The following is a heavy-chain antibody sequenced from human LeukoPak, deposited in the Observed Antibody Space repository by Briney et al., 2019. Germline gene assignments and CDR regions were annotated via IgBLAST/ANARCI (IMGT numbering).Heavy chain of an antibody. CDR2: INSDGSST. Sequence: GGSLRLSCAASGFTLSSYWMHWVRHAPGKGLVWVSRINSDGSSTSYADSVKGRFTISRDNAKNTMYLKMNSLRAEDTAVYYCATPRGSGSYLAFDYWGQGTLVTVSS. V-gene: IGHV3-74*01. CDR3: ATPRGSGSYLAFDY. J-gene: IGHJ4*02. CDR1: GFTLSSYW. D-gene: IGHD1-26*01.